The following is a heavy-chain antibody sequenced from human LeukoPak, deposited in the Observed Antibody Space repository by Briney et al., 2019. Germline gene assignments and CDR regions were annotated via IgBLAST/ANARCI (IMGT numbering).Heavy chain of an antibody. J-gene: IGHJ3*02. D-gene: IGHD1-1*01. Sequence: GESLKISCMGSGYRFTTYWIDWVRQVPGKGLEWMGLIQPADSQTRYNPSFQGQVTLSDDKSINTAYLQWSNLRPPDTAIYYCARRLRTGGFDIWGQGTEVTVSS. V-gene: IGHV5-51*01. CDR2: IQPADSQT. CDR3: ARRLRTGGFDI. CDR1: GYRFTTYW.